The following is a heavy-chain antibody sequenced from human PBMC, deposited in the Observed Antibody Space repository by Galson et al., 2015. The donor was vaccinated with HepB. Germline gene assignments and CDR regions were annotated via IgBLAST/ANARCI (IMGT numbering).Heavy chain of an antibody. CDR2: IKEDGSYK. J-gene: IGHJ4*02. CDR1: GFTFRTYW. CDR3: AREVHEYGNYRCDS. Sequence: SLRLSCAASGFTFRTYWMTWVRQVPGNGLQWVANIKEDGSYKYYVDSVKGRFTISRDNSKNSLYLQMDSLRVEDTALYYCAREVHEYGNYRCDSWGQGTLVTVST. D-gene: IGHD4-17*01. V-gene: IGHV3-7*03.